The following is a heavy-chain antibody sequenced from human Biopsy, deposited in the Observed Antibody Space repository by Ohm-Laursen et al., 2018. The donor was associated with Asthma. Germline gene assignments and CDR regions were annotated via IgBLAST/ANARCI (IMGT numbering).Heavy chain of an antibody. CDR3: VHTLVGLKAFDF. V-gene: IGHV2-5*02. CDR1: GFLLSTSGGG. D-gene: IGHD1-26*01. J-gene: IGHJ4*02. Sequence: TQTLTLTCTFSGFLLSTSGGGVGWIRQPPGKALEWLGNIYWDDDKRYSPSLQSRLTITRDTPKDQVVLTMTNMGPVDTGTYYCVHTLVGLKAFDFWGQGTLVTVSP. CDR2: IYWDDDK.